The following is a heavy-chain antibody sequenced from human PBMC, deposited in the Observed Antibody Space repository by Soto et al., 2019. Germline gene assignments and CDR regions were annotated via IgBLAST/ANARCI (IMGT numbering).Heavy chain of an antibody. V-gene: IGHV4-59*01. CDR1: GGSISSYY. Sequence: ASETLSLTCTVSGGSISSYYWSWIRQPAGKGLEWIEYIYYSVINNYIPSLKSLVIIPLNTSKNQYSLKLSSVTAADTAVEYCARDVAVAGLDYWGQGTLVTVSS. D-gene: IGHD6-19*01. CDR3: ARDVAVAGLDY. J-gene: IGHJ4*02. CDR2: IYYSVIN.